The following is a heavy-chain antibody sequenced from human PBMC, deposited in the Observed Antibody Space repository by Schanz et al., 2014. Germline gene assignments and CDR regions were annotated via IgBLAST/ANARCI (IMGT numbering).Heavy chain of an antibody. CDR3: AGTYCSSTSCYTGYYYMDV. CDR1: GYTLSAYS. V-gene: IGHV1-69*09. J-gene: IGHJ6*03. CDR2: IIPILGIA. Sequence: QVHLVQSGAEVKKPGASVKVSCKASGYTLSAYSLHWVRQAPGQGLEWMGRIIPILGIANYAQNFQGRVTITADKSTSTAYMELTSLRSEDTAVYYCAGTYCSSTSCYTGYYYMDVWGKGTTXTVSS. D-gene: IGHD2-2*02.